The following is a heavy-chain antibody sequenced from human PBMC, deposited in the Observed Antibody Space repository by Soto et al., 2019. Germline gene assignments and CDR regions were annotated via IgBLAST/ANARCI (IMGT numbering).Heavy chain of an antibody. CDR1: GGSISSGDYY. D-gene: IGHD3-9*01. V-gene: IGHV4-30-4*01. CDR3: ARDRGYDILTGYYKGKENYYYGMDV. CDR2: IYYSGST. J-gene: IGHJ6*02. Sequence: LSLTCTVSGGSISSGDYYWSWIRQPPGKGLEWIGYIYYSGSTYYNPSLKSRVTISVDTSKNQFSLKLSSVTAADTAVYYCARDRGYDILTGYYKGKENYYYGMDVWGQGTTVTVSS.